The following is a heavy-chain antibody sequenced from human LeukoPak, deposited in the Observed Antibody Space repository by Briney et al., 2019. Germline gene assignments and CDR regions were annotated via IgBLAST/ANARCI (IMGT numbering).Heavy chain of an antibody. Sequence: KSSETLSLTCTVSGGSISSGGYYWSWIRQHPGKGLEWIGYIYYSGSTYYNPSLKSRVTISVDTSKNQFSPKLSSVTAADTAVYYCARFSSEAAPYWGQGTLVTVSS. CDR1: GGSISSGGYY. CDR3: ARFSSEAAPY. V-gene: IGHV4-31*03. J-gene: IGHJ4*02. CDR2: IYYSGST. D-gene: IGHD2-15*01.